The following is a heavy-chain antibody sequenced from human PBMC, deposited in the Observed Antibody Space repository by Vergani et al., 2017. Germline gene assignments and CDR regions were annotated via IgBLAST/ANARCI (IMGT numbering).Heavy chain of an antibody. V-gene: IGHV3-33*01. CDR1: GFTFSSYG. CDR3: ARDLATVTPSPDY. D-gene: IGHD4-17*01. Sequence: QVQLVESGGGVVQPGRSLRLSCAASGFTFSSYGMHWVRQAPGKGLEWVAVIWYDGSNKYYADSVKGRFTISRDNSKNTLYLQMNSLRAADMAVYYCARDLATVTPSPDYWGQGTLVTVSS. J-gene: IGHJ4*02. CDR2: IWYDGSNK.